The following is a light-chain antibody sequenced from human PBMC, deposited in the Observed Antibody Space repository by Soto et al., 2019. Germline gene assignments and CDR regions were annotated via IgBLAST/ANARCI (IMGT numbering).Light chain of an antibody. Sequence: DIQMTQSPSSLSASVGDSVTITCRASQSISKFLNWYQQKPGKAPKLLIYTASSLQSGVPPRFSGIGSGTDFTLSISSLQPADFATYYCQQSYSTPLTFGGGTKVEIK. CDR3: QQSYSTPLT. CDR1: QSISKF. J-gene: IGKJ4*01. CDR2: TAS. V-gene: IGKV1-39*01.